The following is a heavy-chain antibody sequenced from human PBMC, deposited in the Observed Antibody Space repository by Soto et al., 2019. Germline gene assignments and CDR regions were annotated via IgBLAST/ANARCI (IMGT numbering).Heavy chain of an antibody. CDR3: TRDEEGRFSYSFLGNDY. Sequence: EVQLVESGGGLVQPGRSLRLSCTASGFTFGDYAMSWFRQAPGKGLEWVGFIRSKAYGGTTEYAASVKGRFPISRDDSKSIAYLQMNSLKAEDTAVYYCTRDEEGRFSYSFLGNDYWGQGTLVPVSS. J-gene: IGHJ4*02. CDR1: GFTFGDYA. V-gene: IGHV3-49*03. CDR2: IRSKAYGGTT. D-gene: IGHD1-26*01.